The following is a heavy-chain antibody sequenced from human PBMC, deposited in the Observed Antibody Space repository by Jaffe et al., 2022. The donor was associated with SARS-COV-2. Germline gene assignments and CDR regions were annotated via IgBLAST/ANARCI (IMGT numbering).Heavy chain of an antibody. V-gene: IGHV3-23*04. Sequence: EVHLVESGGDLVQPGGSLRLSCAASGFTFSSYGMNWVRQAPGKGLEWVSGVSGSGIRTYYADSVKGRFTVSRDNSQNTLSLQMNSLRAEDTAMYYCARNYDTDYAVWDYWGQGTLVTVSS. D-gene: IGHD1-7*01. CDR2: VSGSGIRT. CDR1: GFTFSSYG. J-gene: IGHJ4*02. CDR3: ARNYDTDYAVWDY.